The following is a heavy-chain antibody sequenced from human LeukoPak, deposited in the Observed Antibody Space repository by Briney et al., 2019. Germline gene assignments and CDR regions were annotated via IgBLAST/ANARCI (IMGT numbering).Heavy chain of an antibody. CDR1: GFTFSSYA. CDR2: ISGSGDNT. D-gene: IGHD4-17*01. CDR3: ARDPSRGAYGDYDLAFDY. Sequence: GGSLRLSCAASGFTFSSYAMSWVRQAPGKGLEWVSGISGSGDNTYYADSVKGRFTISRDNSKNTLYLQMNSLRAEDTAVYYCARDPSRGAYGDYDLAFDYWGQGTLVTVSS. V-gene: IGHV3-23*01. J-gene: IGHJ4*02.